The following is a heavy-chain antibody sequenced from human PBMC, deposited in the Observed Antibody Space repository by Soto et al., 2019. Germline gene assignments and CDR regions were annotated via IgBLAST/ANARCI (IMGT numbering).Heavy chain of an antibody. J-gene: IGHJ5*02. CDR2: IIPIFGTA. CDR3: ARPTRYYYDSSGQSAWFDP. Sequence: QVQLVQSGAEVKKPGSSVKVSCKASGGTFSSYAISWVRQAPGQGLEWMGGIIPIFGTANYAQKFQGRVTITAEESTSTAYMELSSLRSQDTAVYYCARPTRYYYDSSGQSAWFDPWGQGTLVTVSS. D-gene: IGHD3-22*01. CDR1: GGTFSSYA. V-gene: IGHV1-69*12.